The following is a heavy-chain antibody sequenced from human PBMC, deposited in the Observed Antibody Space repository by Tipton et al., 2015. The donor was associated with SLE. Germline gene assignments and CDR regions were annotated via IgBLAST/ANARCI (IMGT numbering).Heavy chain of an antibody. V-gene: IGHV4-39*01. CDR3: ARLWGSQMDV. CDR1: GGSISSSSYY. J-gene: IGHJ6*04. Sequence: TLSLTCAVSGGSISSSSYYWGWIRQPPGKGLEWIGSIYYSGSTYYNPSLKSRLTISIDTSKSQFSLKVKSMTAADTAVYFCARLWGSQMDVWGKGTTVTVSS. D-gene: IGHD3-16*01. CDR2: IYYSGST.